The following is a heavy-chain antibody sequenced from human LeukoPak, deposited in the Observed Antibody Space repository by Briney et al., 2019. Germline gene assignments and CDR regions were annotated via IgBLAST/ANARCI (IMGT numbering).Heavy chain of an antibody. CDR2: IWYDGSNK. V-gene: IGHV3-33*01. J-gene: IGHJ4*02. Sequence: SGGSLRLSCAASGFTFSSYGMHWVRQAPGKGLEWVAVIWYDGSNKYYADSVKGRFTISRDNSKNTLYLQMNSLRAEDTAVYYCARGSITIFGEIDCWGQGTLVTVSS. CDR1: GFTFSSYG. CDR3: ARGSITIFGEIDC. D-gene: IGHD3-3*01.